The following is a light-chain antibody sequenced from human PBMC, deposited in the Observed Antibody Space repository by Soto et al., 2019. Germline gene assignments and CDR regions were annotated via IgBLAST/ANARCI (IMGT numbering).Light chain of an antibody. CDR3: QQYGSSGT. CDR1: QSVSNNY. J-gene: IGKJ1*01. CDR2: GAS. V-gene: IGKV3-20*01. Sequence: VLTQSPCTLSLSPAERATLSCRASQSVSNNYLAWYQQKPGQAPRLLIYGASNRATGIPDRFSGSGSGTDFTLTISRLEPEDFAVYYCQQYGSSGTFGQGTKVDIK.